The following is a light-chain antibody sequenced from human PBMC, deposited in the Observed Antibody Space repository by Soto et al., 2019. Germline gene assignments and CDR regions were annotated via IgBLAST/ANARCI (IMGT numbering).Light chain of an antibody. Sequence: QSVLTQPASVSGSPGQSITISCTGTSSDVGSYNLVSWYQQHPGKAPKLMIYEGNKRPSGASNRFSGSKSGNTASLTISGLQAEDEAVYYCCSYAGSSTWVFGGGTKLTVL. CDR2: EGN. V-gene: IGLV2-23*01. CDR1: SSDVGSYNL. J-gene: IGLJ3*02. CDR3: CSYAGSSTWV.